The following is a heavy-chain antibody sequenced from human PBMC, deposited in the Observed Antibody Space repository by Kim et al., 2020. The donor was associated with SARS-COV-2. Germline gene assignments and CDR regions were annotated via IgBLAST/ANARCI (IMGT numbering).Heavy chain of an antibody. V-gene: IGHV1-18*01. D-gene: IGHD3-10*01. Sequence: ASVKVSCKASGYTFTSYGISWVRQAPGQGLEWMGWISAYNGNTNYAQKLQGRVTMTTDTSTSTAYMELRSLRSDDTAVYYCARDLEVGPITMVRATSYDAFDIWGQGTMVTVSS. J-gene: IGHJ3*02. CDR2: ISAYNGNT. CDR3: ARDLEVGPITMVRATSYDAFDI. CDR1: GYTFTSYG.